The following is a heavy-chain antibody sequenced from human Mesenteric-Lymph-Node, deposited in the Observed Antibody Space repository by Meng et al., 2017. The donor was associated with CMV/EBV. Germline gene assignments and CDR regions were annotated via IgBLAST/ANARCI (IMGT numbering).Heavy chain of an antibody. V-gene: IGHV3-21*01. CDR2: ISESTTYT. CDR3: ARDGYSGYDFAF. J-gene: IGHJ4*02. Sequence: SLRLSCAVSGFSFSSYSSNWVRQAPGKGLEWVPAISESTTYTYYADSVKGRFTISRDNAKNSLYLHMNSLRAEDTAVYYCARDGYSGYDFAFWGQGTLVTVSS. CDR1: GFSFSSYS. D-gene: IGHD5-12*01.